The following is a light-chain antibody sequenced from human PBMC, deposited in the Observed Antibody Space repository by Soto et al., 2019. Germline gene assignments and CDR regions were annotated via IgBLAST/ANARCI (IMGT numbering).Light chain of an antibody. CDR3: QQRSNWPGVT. J-gene: IGKJ3*01. CDR1: QVVSTSY. CDR2: ATS. Sequence: EIVLTQAPANLSLSPGERATLSCRASQVVSTSYLAWYYQKPGQAPRLLIYATSRRATDIPDRCSGSESGTDFTLTVSRLEPEDFAVYYCQQRSNWPGVTFGPGTKVDIK. V-gene: IGKV3D-20*02.